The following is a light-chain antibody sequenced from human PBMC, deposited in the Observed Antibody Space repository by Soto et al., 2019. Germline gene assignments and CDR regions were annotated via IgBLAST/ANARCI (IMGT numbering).Light chain of an antibody. V-gene: IGKV3-11*01. Sequence: EIGLTQSPATLSLSPGVTATLSCRASQNVDKFLAWYQQRPGQPPRLLIFDSSNRATGVPVRFSGSGSGTVFTLTIGSLEPEDSAVYYCQQRKNWPPITFGQGTRLEIK. J-gene: IGKJ5*01. CDR3: QQRKNWPPIT. CDR2: DSS. CDR1: QNVDKF.